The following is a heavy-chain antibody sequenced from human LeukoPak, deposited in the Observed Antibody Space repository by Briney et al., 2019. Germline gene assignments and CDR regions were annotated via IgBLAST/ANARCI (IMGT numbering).Heavy chain of an antibody. CDR2: IRSKAYGGTT. Sequence: GGSPRLSCTASGFTFSDFAMSWVRQAPGKGLEGVSFIRSKAYGGTTEYAASVKGRFTISRDDSKSIAYLQMNSLKTEDTAVYYCTRDNAAAGSYWYFDPWGRGTLVTVSS. V-gene: IGHV3-49*04. J-gene: IGHJ2*01. D-gene: IGHD6-13*01. CDR3: TRDNAAAGSYWYFDP. CDR1: GFTFSDFA.